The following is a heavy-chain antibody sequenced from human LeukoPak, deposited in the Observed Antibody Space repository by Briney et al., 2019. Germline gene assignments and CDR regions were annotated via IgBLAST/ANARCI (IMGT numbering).Heavy chain of an antibody. CDR1: GFTFSRYY. D-gene: IGHD3-22*01. CDR2: IYSGGST. Sequence: GGSLRLSCAASGFTFSRYYMNGARQAPGKGLEWVSVIYSGGSTYYADSVKGRFTISRDNCKNTLYLQMNSLRAGDTAVYYYSNSGFNYYYDMDVWGQGTTVTVSS. V-gene: IGHV3-53*01. J-gene: IGHJ6*02. CDR3: SNSGFNYYYDMDV.